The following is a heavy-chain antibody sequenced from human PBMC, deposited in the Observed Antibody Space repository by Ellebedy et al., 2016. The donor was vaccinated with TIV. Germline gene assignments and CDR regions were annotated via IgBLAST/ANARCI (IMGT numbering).Heavy chain of an antibody. CDR3: AVALWFGEFGLDY. V-gene: IGHV1-18*01. D-gene: IGHD3-10*01. CDR2: ISAYNGNT. J-gene: IGHJ4*02. Sequence: ASVKVSXXASGYTFTSYGISWVRQAPGQGLEWMGWISAYNGNTNYAQKLQGRVTMTTDTSTSTAYMELRSLRSDDTAVYYCAVALWFGEFGLDYWGQGTLVTVSS. CDR1: GYTFTSYG.